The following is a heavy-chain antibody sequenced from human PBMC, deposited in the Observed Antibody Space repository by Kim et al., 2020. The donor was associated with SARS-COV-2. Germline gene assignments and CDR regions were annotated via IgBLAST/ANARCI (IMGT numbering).Heavy chain of an antibody. D-gene: IGHD6-13*01. V-gene: IGHV4-34*01. J-gene: IGHJ4*02. Sequence: TPSLKSRVTISVDTSKNQFYLKLGSVTAADTAVYYCARGRRYSSSWYGDYWGQGTLVTVSS. CDR3: ARGRRYSSSWYGDY.